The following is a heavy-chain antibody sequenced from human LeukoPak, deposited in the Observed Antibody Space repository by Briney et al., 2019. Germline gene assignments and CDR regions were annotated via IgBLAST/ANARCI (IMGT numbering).Heavy chain of an antibody. CDR1: GGSISSGGYY. CDR3: ARDSTRPYGDYPYYYYYGMDV. Sequence: PSETLSLTCTVSGGSISSGGYYWSWIRQHPGKGLEWIGYIYYSGSTYYNPSLKSRVTISVDTSKNQFSLKLSSVTAADTAVYYCARDSTRPYGDYPYYYYYGMDVWGQGTTVTVSS. D-gene: IGHD4-17*01. V-gene: IGHV4-31*03. CDR2: IYYSGST. J-gene: IGHJ6*02.